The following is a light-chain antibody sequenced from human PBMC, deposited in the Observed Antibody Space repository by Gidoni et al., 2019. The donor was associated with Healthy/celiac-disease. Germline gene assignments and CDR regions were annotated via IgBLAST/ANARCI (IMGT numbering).Light chain of an antibody. V-gene: IGLV2-11*01. CDR2: DVS. Sequence: QSALTQPRPVSGSPGPSVTISCTGTSSDVGGHNYVPWYQQDPGKAPKLMIYDVSKRPSGVPDRFSGSKSGNTASLTISGLQAEDEADYYCCSYAGSYTFVVFGGGTKLTVL. CDR1: SSDVGGHNY. CDR3: CSYAGSYTFVV. J-gene: IGLJ2*01.